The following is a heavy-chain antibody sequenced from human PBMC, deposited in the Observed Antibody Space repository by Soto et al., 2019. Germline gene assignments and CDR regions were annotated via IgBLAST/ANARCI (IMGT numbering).Heavy chain of an antibody. CDR3: AKPSPTYYDFWSGPTAYYYGMDV. CDR1: GFTFSSYA. CDR2: ISGSGGST. V-gene: IGHV3-23*01. Sequence: PGGSLRLSCAASGFTFSSYAMSWVRQAPGKGLEWVSAISGSGGSTYYADSVKGRFTISRDNSKNTLYLQMNSLRAEDTAVYYCAKPSPTYYDFWSGPTAYYYGMDVWGQGTTVTVSS. J-gene: IGHJ6*02. D-gene: IGHD3-3*01.